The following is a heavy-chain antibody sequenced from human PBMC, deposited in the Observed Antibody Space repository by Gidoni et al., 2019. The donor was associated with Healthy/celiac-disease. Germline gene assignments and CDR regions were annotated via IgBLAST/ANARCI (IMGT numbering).Heavy chain of an antibody. V-gene: IGHV3-30*18. CDR1: GFTFSSYG. CDR3: AKAGWGMTTVTYLGY. Sequence: QVQLVESGGGVVQPGRSLRLSCAASGFTFSSYGMPWVRQAPGKGLEWVAVISYDGSNKYYADSVEGRFTISRDNSKNTLYLQMNSLRAEDTAVYYCAKAGWGMTTVTYLGYWGQGTLVTVSS. J-gene: IGHJ4*02. D-gene: IGHD4-17*01. CDR2: ISYDGSNK.